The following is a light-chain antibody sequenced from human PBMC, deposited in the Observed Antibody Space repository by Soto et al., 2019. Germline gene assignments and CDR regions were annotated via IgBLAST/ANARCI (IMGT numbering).Light chain of an antibody. CDR1: SSDVGDYNS. CDR3: SSYTSTSTLVG. V-gene: IGLV2-14*01. Sequence: QSALTQPASVSGSTGQSITISCTGTSSDVGDYNSVSWYQQHPSKAPKLMIYDVSNRPSGVSNRFSGSKSGNTASLTISGLQAEDEADYYCSSYTSTSTLVGFGGGTKVTVL. J-gene: IGLJ2*01. CDR2: DVS.